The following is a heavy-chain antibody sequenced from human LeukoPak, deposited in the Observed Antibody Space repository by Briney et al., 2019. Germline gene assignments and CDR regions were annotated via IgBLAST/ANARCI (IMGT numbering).Heavy chain of an antibody. D-gene: IGHD2-2*02. CDR1: GGTFSSYA. CDR2: IIPIFGTA. V-gene: IGHV1-69*01. J-gene: IGHJ6*03. CDR3: ARGGNLYCSSTSCYKHYYYYMDV. Sequence: GASVKVSCKASGGTFSSYAISWVRQAPGQGLEWMGGIIPIFGTANYAQKFQGRVTITADESTSTAYMELSSLRSEDTAVYYCARGGNLYCSSTSCYKHYYYYMDVWGKGTTVTVSS.